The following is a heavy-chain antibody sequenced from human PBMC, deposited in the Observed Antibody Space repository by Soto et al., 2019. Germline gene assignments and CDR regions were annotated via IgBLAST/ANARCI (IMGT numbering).Heavy chain of an antibody. D-gene: IGHD3-22*01. CDR2: ISYDGSNK. CDR1: GFTFSSYG. V-gene: IGHV3-30*18. J-gene: IGHJ4*02. Sequence: QVQLVESGGGVVQPGRSLRLSCAASGFTFSSYGMHWVRQAPGKGLEWVAVISYDGSNKYYADSVKGRFTISRDNSKNTLYLQMNSLRAEDTAVYYCAKTDYDISVYYPDYWCQGTLVTVSS. CDR3: AKTDYDISVYYPDY.